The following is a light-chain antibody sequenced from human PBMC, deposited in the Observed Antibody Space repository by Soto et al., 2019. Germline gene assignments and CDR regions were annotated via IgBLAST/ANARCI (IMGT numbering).Light chain of an antibody. CDR1: QTVRNF. Sequence: EVVFTQSPATLSLSPGESATLSCRAIQTVRNFLLWFQQKPGQGPSLLIYGTSTRAGGVPARVSGGGSGTEFTLTITRLQSEDFAVYYCHQYNGWPRTFGQGTKVDIK. J-gene: IGKJ1*01. V-gene: IGKV3-15*01. CDR2: GTS. CDR3: HQYNGWPRT.